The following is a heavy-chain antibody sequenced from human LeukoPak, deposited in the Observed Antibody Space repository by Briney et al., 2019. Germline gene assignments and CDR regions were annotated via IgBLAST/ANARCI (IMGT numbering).Heavy chain of an antibody. J-gene: IGHJ3*02. V-gene: IGHV5-51*01. CDR1: GYIFTSYW. D-gene: IGHD2/OR15-2a*01. Sequence: GESLKISCRSSGYIFTSYWIAWVRQMPGKGLEWMGIIYPGDSNTKYSPSFQGQVTVSADKSISTAYLQWSSLKASDTAIYYCARPAGGAAAIGCKFDSFDIWGQGTMVIVSS. CDR3: ARPAGGAAAIGCKFDSFDI. CDR2: IYPGDSNT.